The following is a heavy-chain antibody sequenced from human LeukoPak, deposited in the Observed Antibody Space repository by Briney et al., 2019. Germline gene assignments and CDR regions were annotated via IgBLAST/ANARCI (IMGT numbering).Heavy chain of an antibody. CDR3: ARHYRYYYGSGSYYNPYYFDY. V-gene: IGHV5-51*01. CDR1: GYSFTSYW. J-gene: IGHJ4*02. D-gene: IGHD3-10*01. CDR2: IYPGDSDT. Sequence: GESLQISCKGSGYSFTSYWIGWVRQMPGKGLEWMGIIYPGDSDTRYSPSFQGQVTISADKSISTAYLQWSSLKASDTAMYYCARHYRYYYGSGSYYNPYYFDYWGQGTLVTVSS.